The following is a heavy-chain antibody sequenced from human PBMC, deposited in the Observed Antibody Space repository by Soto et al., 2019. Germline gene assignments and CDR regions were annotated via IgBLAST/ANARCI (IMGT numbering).Heavy chain of an antibody. V-gene: IGHV4-31*03. D-gene: IGHD1-1*01. CDR3: ARGPRQLGGSYYYGMDV. Sequence: SETLSLTCIVSGGSISSGGFYWSWIRQHPGKGLEWIGFFYDSGSTYYNASLKSRLTISVDRSNNQFSLKLSSMTDADTAVYYCARGPRQLGGSYYYGMDVWAQGTTVTVSS. J-gene: IGHJ6*02. CDR2: FYDSGST. CDR1: GGSISSGGFY.